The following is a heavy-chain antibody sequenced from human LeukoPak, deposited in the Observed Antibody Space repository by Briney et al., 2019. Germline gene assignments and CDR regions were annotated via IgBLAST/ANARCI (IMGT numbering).Heavy chain of an antibody. D-gene: IGHD6-13*01. Sequence: SETLSLTCTVSGGSTSSSTYYWGWIRQPPGKGLEWIGGMYYSGSTYYNPSLKSRVTISVDTSKNQFSLKLSSVTAADTAVYYCARRPGEQQLNWFDPWGQGTLVTVSS. CDR1: GGSTSSSTYY. CDR2: MYYSGST. J-gene: IGHJ5*02. V-gene: IGHV4-39*01. CDR3: ARRPGEQQLNWFDP.